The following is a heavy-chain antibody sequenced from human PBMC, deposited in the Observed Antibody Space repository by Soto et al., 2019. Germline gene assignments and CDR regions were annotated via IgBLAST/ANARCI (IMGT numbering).Heavy chain of an antibody. Sequence: EVQLVESGGGLVKPGGSLRLSCAASGFTFSSYSMNWVRQAPGKGLEWVSSISSSSSYIYYADSVKGRFTISRDNAKNSLYLQMNSLRAEDTAVYYSAREAASLWAYYGMDVWGQGTTVTVSS. CDR1: GFTFSSYS. CDR3: AREAASLWAYYGMDV. V-gene: IGHV3-21*01. CDR2: ISSSSSYI. D-gene: IGHD1-26*01. J-gene: IGHJ6*02.